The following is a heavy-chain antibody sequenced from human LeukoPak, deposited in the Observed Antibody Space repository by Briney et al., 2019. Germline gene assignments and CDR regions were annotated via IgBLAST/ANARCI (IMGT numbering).Heavy chain of an antibody. CDR1: GGSISSSSYY. CDR3: ARDSGYGNYYYYMDV. V-gene: IGHV4-39*07. CDR2: IYYSGST. D-gene: IGHD5-12*01. Sequence: SETLSLTCTVSGGSISSSSYYWGWIRQPPGKGLEWIGSIYYSGSTYYNPSLKSRVTISVDTSKNQFSLKLSSVTAADTAVYYCARDSGYGNYYYYMDVWGKGTTVTVSS. J-gene: IGHJ6*03.